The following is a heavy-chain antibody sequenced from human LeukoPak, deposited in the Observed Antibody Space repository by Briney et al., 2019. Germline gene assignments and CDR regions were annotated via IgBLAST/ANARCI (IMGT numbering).Heavy chain of an antibody. Sequence: SETLSLTCTVSGGSIISSNYYWGWIRQPPGKGLERIGNVYYRRSTYYNPSLKSRDTISVDASKNQVSLKLRSVTAADTAIYYCAREADTAIRYWGQGTLVTVSS. V-gene: IGHV4-39*02. CDR2: VYYRRST. D-gene: IGHD5-18*01. J-gene: IGHJ4*02. CDR3: AREADTAIRY. CDR1: GGSIISSNYY.